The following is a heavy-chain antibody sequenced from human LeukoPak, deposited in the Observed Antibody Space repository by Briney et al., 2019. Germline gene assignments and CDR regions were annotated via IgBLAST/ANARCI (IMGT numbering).Heavy chain of an antibody. CDR2: ISGSGGST. Sequence: PGGSLRLSCAASGFTFSSYALSWVRQAPGKGLEWVSGISGSGGSTNYADSVKGRFTISRDNSKNTLYLQMNSLRAEDTAIYYCAKDQSSGWSTFYYWGQGTLVTVSS. CDR3: AKDQSSGWSTFYY. J-gene: IGHJ4*02. D-gene: IGHD6-19*01. V-gene: IGHV3-23*01. CDR1: GFTFSSYA.